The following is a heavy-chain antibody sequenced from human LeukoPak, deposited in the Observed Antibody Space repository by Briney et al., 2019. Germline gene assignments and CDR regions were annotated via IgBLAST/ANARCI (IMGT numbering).Heavy chain of an antibody. Sequence: PGGSLRLSCAASGFTFSSYGITWVRQAPGKGLEWVSTISATGGSTYYADSVKGRFTISRDNSKDTLYLQMNSLRAEDTAVYYCAKDPGYSGSYYYDYWGQGTLVTVSS. CDR1: GFTFSSYG. V-gene: IGHV3-23*01. J-gene: IGHJ4*02. CDR3: AKDPGYSGSYYYDY. D-gene: IGHD1-26*01. CDR2: ISATGGST.